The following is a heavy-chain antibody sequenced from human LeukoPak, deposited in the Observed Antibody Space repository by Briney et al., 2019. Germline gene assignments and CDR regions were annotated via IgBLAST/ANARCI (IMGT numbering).Heavy chain of an antibody. CDR3: AKAYCSGASCPADY. J-gene: IGHJ4*02. CDR2: ISYDGSKK. Sequence: GGSLGLSCAASGFTFRNYVIHWVRQAPGKGLEWVAVISYDGSKKYCADSVEGRFTISRDSSKNTLYLHMNSLRPEDTAVYYCAKAYCSGASCPADYWGQGTLVTVSS. V-gene: IGHV3-30*18. CDR1: GFTFRNYV. D-gene: IGHD2-15*01.